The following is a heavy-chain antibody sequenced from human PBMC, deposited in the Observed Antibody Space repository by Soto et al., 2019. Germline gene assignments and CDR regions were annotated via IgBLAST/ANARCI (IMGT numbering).Heavy chain of an antibody. V-gene: IGHV3-9*01. CDR2: ISWNSGSI. J-gene: IGHJ5*02. D-gene: IGHD6-13*01. CDR3: AKGPSSRLSHRSRFDP. CDR1: GFTFDDYA. Sequence: GGSLRLSCAASGFTFDDYAMHWVRQAPGKGLEWVSGISWNSGSIGYADSVKGRFTISRDNAKNSLYLQMNSLRAEDTALYYCAKGPSSRLSHRSRFDPWGQGTLVTVSS.